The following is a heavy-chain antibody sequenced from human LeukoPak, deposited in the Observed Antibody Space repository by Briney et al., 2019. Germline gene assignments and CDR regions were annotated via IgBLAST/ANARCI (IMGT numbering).Heavy chain of an antibody. D-gene: IGHD6-13*01. CDR2: INPDSGDT. CDR3: ASGLNSRSSSC. Sequence: ASVKVSCKASGYIFTGSYIYWVRQAPGQGLEWLGWINPDSGDTNYAQKFQGWVTMTRDTSISTVYVELSRLRSDDTAVYYCASGLNSRSSSCWGQGTRVTVSS. CDR1: GYIFTGSY. J-gene: IGHJ4*02. V-gene: IGHV1-2*04.